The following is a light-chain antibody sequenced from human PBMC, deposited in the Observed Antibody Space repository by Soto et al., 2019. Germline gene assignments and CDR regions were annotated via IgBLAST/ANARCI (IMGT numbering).Light chain of an antibody. CDR1: GSDVGSYKY. CDR3: SSYTSISSLGV. J-gene: IGLJ1*01. V-gene: IGLV2-14*01. Sequence: QSVLTQPASVSGSRGQSITISCTGTGSDVGSYKYVSWYQQHPGKAPKLIIFEVSNRPSGVSDRFSGSKSGNTASLTISGLQAEDEADYYCSSYTSISSLGVFGTGTKVTVL. CDR2: EVS.